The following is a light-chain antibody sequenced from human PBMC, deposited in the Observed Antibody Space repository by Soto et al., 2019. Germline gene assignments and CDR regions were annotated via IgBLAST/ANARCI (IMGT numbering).Light chain of an antibody. CDR2: GAS. V-gene: IGKV3-20*01. CDR1: QAVSSIL. Sequence: EVVLTQSPGTLSLSPGERATLSCRASQAVSSILFAWYQQKPGQAPRLLIYGASSRATGIPDRFNGSGSGTDFVLAVRRLEPEEFAVDYCRQHGPSPLFGGGPKVEIK. CDR3: RQHGPSPL. J-gene: IGKJ4*01.